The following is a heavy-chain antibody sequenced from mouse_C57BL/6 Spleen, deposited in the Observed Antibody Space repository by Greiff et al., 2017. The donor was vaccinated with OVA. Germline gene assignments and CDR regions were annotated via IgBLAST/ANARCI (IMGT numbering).Heavy chain of an antibody. V-gene: IGHV1-64*01. CDR2: IHPNSGST. D-gene: IGHD1-1*01. CDR3: ARENYYGSGDY. CDR1: GYTFTSYW. J-gene: IGHJ2*01. Sequence: QVQLQQSGAELVKPGASVKLSCKASGYTFTSYWMHWVKQRPGQGLEWIGMIHPNSGSTNYNEKFKSKATLTVDKSSSTAYMQLSSLTSEDSAVYYCARENYYGSGDYWGQGTTLTVSS.